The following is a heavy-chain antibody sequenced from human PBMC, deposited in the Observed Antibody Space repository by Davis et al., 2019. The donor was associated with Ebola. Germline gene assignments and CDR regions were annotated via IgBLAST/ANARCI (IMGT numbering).Heavy chain of an antibody. Sequence: ASVKVSCKASGYTFTSYYMHWVRQAAGQGLEWTGIINPSGGSTSYAQKFQGRVTMTRDTSTSTVYMELSSLRSEDTAVYYCARAGGGWYNFDYWGQGTLVTVSS. D-gene: IGHD6-19*01. CDR1: GYTFTSYY. J-gene: IGHJ4*02. CDR3: ARAGGGWYNFDY. CDR2: INPSGGST. V-gene: IGHV1-46*01.